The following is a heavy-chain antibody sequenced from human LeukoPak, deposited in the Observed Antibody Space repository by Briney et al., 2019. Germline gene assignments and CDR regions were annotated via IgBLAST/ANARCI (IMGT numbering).Heavy chain of an antibody. Sequence: PGGSLRLSCAASGFTFRTSGMSWVRQAPGKGLEWVSAISGSGVSTYYADSVKGRFTISRDNAKNSLYLQMNSLRAEDTAVYYCARVRLLWFGELDYWGQGTLVTVSS. D-gene: IGHD3-10*01. CDR1: GFTFRTSG. CDR3: ARVRLLWFGELDY. CDR2: ISGSGVST. J-gene: IGHJ4*02. V-gene: IGHV3-23*01.